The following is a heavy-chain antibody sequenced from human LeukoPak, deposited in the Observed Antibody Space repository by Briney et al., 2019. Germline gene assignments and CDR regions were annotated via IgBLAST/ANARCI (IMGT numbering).Heavy chain of an antibody. V-gene: IGHV3-9*03. Sequence: GGSLRLSCAASGFTFDDYAIHWVRQAPGKGLEGVSGISWNSGSIGYADSVEGRFTISRDNAKNSLYLQMNSLRAEDMALYYCAKASTGYGSGYFDYWGQGTLVTVSS. CDR1: GFTFDDYA. D-gene: IGHD3-10*01. CDR3: AKASTGYGSGYFDY. CDR2: ISWNSGSI. J-gene: IGHJ4*02.